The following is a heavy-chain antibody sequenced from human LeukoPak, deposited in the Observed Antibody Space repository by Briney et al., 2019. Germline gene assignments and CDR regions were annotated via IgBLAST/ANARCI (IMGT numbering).Heavy chain of an antibody. D-gene: IGHD6-13*01. CDR1: RVTFSSYW. V-gene: IGHV3-7*02. Sequence: GGSLRLSCADARVTFSSYWMISVRQAPGQGGEREAHIKQDGSETYYVDSVKGRFTISRDNAKNSLYLQMNSLRAEDTAVYYCGAGRRRYYFDYGGEGTLVSVSS. CDR3: GAGRRRYYFDY. J-gene: IGHJ4*02. CDR2: IKQDGSET.